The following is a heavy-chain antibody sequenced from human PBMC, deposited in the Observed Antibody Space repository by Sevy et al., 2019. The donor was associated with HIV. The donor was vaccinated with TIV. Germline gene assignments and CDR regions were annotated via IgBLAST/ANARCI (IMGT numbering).Heavy chain of an antibody. CDR1: GFTFSSYE. D-gene: IGHD4-17*01. CDR3: ARDLPPSATTVAHFDY. J-gene: IGHJ4*02. Sequence: GGSLRLSCAASGFTFSSYEMNWVRQAPGKGLDWVSYISNSGTTISYSDSVRGRFSISRDNARNSLYLQMNSLRAEDTAVYYCARDLPPSATTVAHFDYWGQGTLVTVSS. CDR2: ISNSGTTI. V-gene: IGHV3-48*03.